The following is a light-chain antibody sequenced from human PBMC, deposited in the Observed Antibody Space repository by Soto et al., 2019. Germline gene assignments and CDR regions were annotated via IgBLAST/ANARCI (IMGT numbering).Light chain of an antibody. CDR2: GAS. V-gene: IGKV3-15*01. J-gene: IGKJ4*01. CDR3: QQYNNWSLT. Sequence: EIVMSNSPATLSVSPGERATLSCRASQSVSSNLAWYQQKPGQAPRLLIYGASTRATGIPARFSGSGSGTEFTLTISSLQSEDFAVYYCQQYNNWSLTFGGGTKVDIK. CDR1: QSVSSN.